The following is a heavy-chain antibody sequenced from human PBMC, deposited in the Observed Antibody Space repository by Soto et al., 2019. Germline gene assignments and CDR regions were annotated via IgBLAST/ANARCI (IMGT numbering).Heavy chain of an antibody. CDR3: ARRYSSSLDV. CDR1: GGSISSYY. CDR2: IYYSGST. J-gene: IGHJ6*02. Sequence: SETLCLTCTVSGGSISSYYWSWIRQPPGKGLEWIGYIYYSGSTNYNPSLKSRVTISVDTSKNQFSLKLSSVTAADTAVYYCARRYSSSLDVWGQGTTVTVSS. D-gene: IGHD6-13*01. V-gene: IGHV4-59*08.